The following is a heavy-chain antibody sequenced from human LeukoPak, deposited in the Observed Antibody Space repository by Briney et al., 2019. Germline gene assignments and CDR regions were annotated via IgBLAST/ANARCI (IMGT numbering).Heavy chain of an antibody. V-gene: IGHV4-39*07. CDR2: TYYSGNT. D-gene: IGHD1-1*01. J-gene: IGHJ4*02. CDR3: ARAYAGYASRFDY. Sequence: PSETLSLTCSVSGGSISSSSYYWGWIRQPPGKGLEWIGSTYYSGNTYNNPSLKSRVTVSVDTSKNQFCLKLSSVIEADTAVYYCARAYAGYASRFDYWGQGILVTVSS. CDR1: GGSISSSSYY.